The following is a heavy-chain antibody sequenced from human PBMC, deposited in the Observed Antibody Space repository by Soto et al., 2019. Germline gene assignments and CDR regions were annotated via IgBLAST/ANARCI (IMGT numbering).Heavy chain of an antibody. V-gene: IGHV1-8*01. CDR2: MNPNTGNT. CDR3: VRDGHCITTSCYGNWFDP. D-gene: IGHD2-2*01. J-gene: IGHJ5*02. CDR1: GYTFTTYD. Sequence: ASVKVSCKASGYTFTTYDINWVRQATGQGLEWMGWMNPNTGNTDFAQKFQGRFTISRDNAKNTLHLEMNSLRAEDTAVYYCVRDGHCITTSCYGNWFDPWGQGTLVTVSS.